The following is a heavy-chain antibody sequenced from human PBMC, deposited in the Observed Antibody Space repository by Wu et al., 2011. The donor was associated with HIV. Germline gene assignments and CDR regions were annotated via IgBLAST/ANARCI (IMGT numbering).Heavy chain of an antibody. Sequence: QVQLVQSGAEVKKPGSSVKVSCKASGGTFSTYAISWVRQAPGQGPEWMGRVIPILGTTNYAQKFQGRVTITADESTSTAYMELSSLRSDDTAVYYCARDPPGYPYYFDYWGQGTLVTVSS. D-gene: IGHD5-12*01. CDR3: ARDPPGYPYYFDY. J-gene: IGHJ4*02. CDR1: GGTFSTYA. CDR2: VIPILGTT. V-gene: IGHV1-69*11.